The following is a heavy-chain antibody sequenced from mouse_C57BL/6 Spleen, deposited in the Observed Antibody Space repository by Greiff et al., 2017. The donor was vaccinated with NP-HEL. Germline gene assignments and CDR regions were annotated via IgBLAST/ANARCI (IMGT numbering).Heavy chain of an antibody. CDR3: ARHRGDYAMDY. CDR1: GFTFSDYG. D-gene: IGHD3-3*01. Sequence: DVHLVESGGGLVQPGGSLKLSCAASGFTFSDYGMAWVRQAPRKGLEWVGFISNLAYSIYYADTVTGRFTISRENAKNTLYLEMSSLRSEDTAMYYCARHRGDYAMDYWGQGTSVTVSS. J-gene: IGHJ4*01. V-gene: IGHV5-15*01. CDR2: ISNLAYSI.